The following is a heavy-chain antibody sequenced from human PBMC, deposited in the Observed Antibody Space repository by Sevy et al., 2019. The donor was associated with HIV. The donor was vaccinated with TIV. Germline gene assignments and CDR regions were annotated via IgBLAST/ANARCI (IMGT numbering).Heavy chain of an antibody. D-gene: IGHD4-4*01. CDR1: GFTFGDYA. CDR3: TRSHSNYVSLFDY. CDR2: IRGKAYGGTT. Sequence: GGSLRLSCTASGFTFGDYAMSWFRQAPGKGLEWVGFIRGKAYGGTTEYAASVKGRFTISSDDSKSIAYLQMNSQKTEDTAVYYCTRSHSNYVSLFDYWGQGTLVTVSS. J-gene: IGHJ4*02. V-gene: IGHV3-49*03.